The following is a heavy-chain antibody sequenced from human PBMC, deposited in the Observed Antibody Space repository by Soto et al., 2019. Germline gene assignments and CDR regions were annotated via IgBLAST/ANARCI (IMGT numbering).Heavy chain of an antibody. J-gene: IGHJ4*02. CDR2: ISGSGGST. CDR3: ATHKGYYSSSSGDY. Sequence: GGSLRLSCAASGFTFSSYAMSWVRQAPGKGLEWVSAISGSGGSTYYADSVKGRFTISRDNSKNTLYLQMNSLRAEDTALYYCATHKGYYSSSSGDYWGQGTLVTVSS. V-gene: IGHV3-23*01. CDR1: GFTFSSYA. D-gene: IGHD6-6*01.